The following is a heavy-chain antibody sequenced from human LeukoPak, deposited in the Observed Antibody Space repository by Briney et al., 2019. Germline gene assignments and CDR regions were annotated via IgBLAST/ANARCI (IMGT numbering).Heavy chain of an antibody. CDR2: MNPNSGNT. Sequence: ASVKVSCKASGYTFTSYDINWVRQATGQGFEWMGWMNPNSGNTGYAQKFQGRVTMTRNTSISTAYMELSSLRSEDTAVYYCARVSSSGWYVAVYFDYWGQGTLVTVSS. D-gene: IGHD6-19*01. CDR3: ARVSSSGWYVAVYFDY. V-gene: IGHV1-8*01. CDR1: GYTFTSYD. J-gene: IGHJ4*02.